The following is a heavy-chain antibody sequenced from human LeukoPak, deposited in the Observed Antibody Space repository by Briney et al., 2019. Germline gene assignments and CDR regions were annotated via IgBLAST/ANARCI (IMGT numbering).Heavy chain of an antibody. D-gene: IGHD5-12*01. CDR3: AKDGRYSGYGRWSDY. CDR1: GFTFSSYA. J-gene: IGHJ4*02. CDR2: VSGGDGST. V-gene: IGHV3-23*01. Sequence: GGSLRLSCTASGFTFSSYAMSWVRQAPGKGLELVSAVSGGDGSTYYADSVKGRFTISRDNSKNTLYLQMNGLRAGDTAVYYCAKDGRYSGYGRWSDYWGQGTLVTASS.